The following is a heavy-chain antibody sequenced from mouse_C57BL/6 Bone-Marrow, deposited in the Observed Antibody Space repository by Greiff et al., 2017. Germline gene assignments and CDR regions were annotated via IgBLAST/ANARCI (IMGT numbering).Heavy chain of an antibody. J-gene: IGHJ2*01. V-gene: IGHV1-61*01. Sequence: QVQLQQPGAELVRPGSSVKLSCKASGYTFTSYWMDWVKQRPGQGLEWIGNIYPSDSETHYNQKFKDKATLTVDKSSSTAYMQLRSLTSEDSAVYFCASSYGYDRDYFDYWGQGTTLTVSS. D-gene: IGHD2-2*01. CDR2: IYPSDSET. CDR3: ASSYGYDRDYFDY. CDR1: GYTFTSYW.